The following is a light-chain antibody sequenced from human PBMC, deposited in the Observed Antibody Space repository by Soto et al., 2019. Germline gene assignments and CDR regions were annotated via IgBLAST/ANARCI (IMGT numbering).Light chain of an antibody. V-gene: IGKV3-11*01. Sequence: EIVLTQSPATLSLSPGESATLSCKASQSVRTFLAWYQQKPGQTPRLLIYDASKRATGIPARFSGSGSGTDFTLTISSLEPEDFAVYYCQQRSNWPPALSFGGGTKV. CDR1: QSVRTF. CDR3: QQRSNWPPALS. J-gene: IGKJ4*01. CDR2: DAS.